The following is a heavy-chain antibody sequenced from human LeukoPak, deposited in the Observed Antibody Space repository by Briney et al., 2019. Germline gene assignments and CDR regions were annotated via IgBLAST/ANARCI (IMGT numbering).Heavy chain of an antibody. CDR1: GFTFSSYW. V-gene: IGHV3-7*01. CDR2: IRQDGSEK. D-gene: IGHD3-10*01. CDR3: ARDRITMVRGALVRGPYFDY. J-gene: IGHJ4*02. Sequence: GGSLRLSCAASGFTFSSYWMSWVRQAPGKGLEWVANIRQDGSEKYYVNSVKGRFTISRDNAKNSLYLQMNSLRAEDTAVYYCARDRITMVRGALVRGPYFDYWGQGTLVTVSS.